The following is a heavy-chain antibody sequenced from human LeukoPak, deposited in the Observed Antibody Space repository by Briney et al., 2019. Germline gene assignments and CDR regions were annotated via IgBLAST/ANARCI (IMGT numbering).Heavy chain of an antibody. D-gene: IGHD3-22*01. Sequence: GDSLMISCKGSGYSFTSYWIGWVRQMPGKGLEWMGIIYPGDSDTRYSPSFQGQVTISADKSISTAYLQWSSLKASDTAMYYCARSSFGSGSSGYYYNYYMDVWGKGTTVTVSS. J-gene: IGHJ6*03. CDR1: GYSFTSYW. CDR2: IYPGDSDT. CDR3: ARSSFGSGSSGYYYNYYMDV. V-gene: IGHV5-51*01.